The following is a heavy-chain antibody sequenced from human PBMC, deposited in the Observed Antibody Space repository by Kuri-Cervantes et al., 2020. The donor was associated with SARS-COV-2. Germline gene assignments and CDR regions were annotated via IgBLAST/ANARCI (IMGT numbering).Heavy chain of an antibody. V-gene: IGHV1-69*06. CDR2: IIAIFGTA. J-gene: IGHJ6*02. D-gene: IGHD3-3*01. CDR1: GGTFSSYA. Sequence: SVKVSCKASGGTFSSYAISWVRQAPGQGLEWMGGIIAIFGTANYAQKFQGRVTITADKSTSTAYMELSSLRSEDTAVYYCASSYYNFWSGYIPYYYYYYVMDVWGQGTTVTVSS. CDR3: ASSYYNFWSGYIPYYYYYYVMDV.